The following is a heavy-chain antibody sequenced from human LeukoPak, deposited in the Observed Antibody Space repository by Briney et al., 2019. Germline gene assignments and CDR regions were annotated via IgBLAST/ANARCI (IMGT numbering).Heavy chain of an antibody. Sequence: PGGSLRLSCAASGFTLSSYAMSWVRQGPGKGLEWVSAISVSGNTYHADSVKGRFTISRDNAKNSLYLQMNSLRAEDTAVYYCGRVKEASAFDIWGQGTMVTVSS. J-gene: IGHJ3*02. CDR3: GRVKEASAFDI. CDR2: ISVSGNT. D-gene: IGHD5-12*01. V-gene: IGHV3-23*01. CDR1: GFTLSSYA.